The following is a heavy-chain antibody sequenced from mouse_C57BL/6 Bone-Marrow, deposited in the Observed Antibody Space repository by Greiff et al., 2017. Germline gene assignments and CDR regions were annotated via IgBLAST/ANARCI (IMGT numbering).Heavy chain of an antibody. V-gene: IGHV5-6*01. CDR2: ISSGGSYT. D-gene: IGHD1-1*01. Sequence: EVKVVESGGDLVKPGGSLKLSCAASGFTFSSSGMSWVRQTPDKRLAWVATISSGGSYTSYPDSVQGRFTISRDNAKNTLYLQMSSLKSEDTAMYYCARRNYGSKSPLDYGGQGTTLTVSS. CDR1: GFTFSSSG. CDR3: ARRNYGSKSPLDY. J-gene: IGHJ2*01.